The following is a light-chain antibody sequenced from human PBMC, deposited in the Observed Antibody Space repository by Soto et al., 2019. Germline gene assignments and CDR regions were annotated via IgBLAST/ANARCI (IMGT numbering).Light chain of an antibody. CDR3: QQYNNWPET. Sequence: EIVMTQSPATLSVSPGERATLSCRASQSVSSNLAWYQQKPGQAPRLLIYGASTRATDVPARFSGSGSGTEFTLTISSLQSEDFAVYYCQQYNNWPETFGQGTKVDIK. J-gene: IGKJ1*01. CDR2: GAS. V-gene: IGKV3-15*01. CDR1: QSVSSN.